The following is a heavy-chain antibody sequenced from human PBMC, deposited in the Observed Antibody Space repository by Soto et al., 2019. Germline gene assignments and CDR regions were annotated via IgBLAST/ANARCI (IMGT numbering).Heavy chain of an antibody. D-gene: IGHD1-26*01. J-gene: IGHJ6*02. CDR3: ARNEIGRKLYYYYGMDV. Sequence: PSETLSLTRTVSGGSISSGGYYWSWIRQHPGKGLEWIGYIYYSGSTYYNPSLKSRVTISVDTSKNQFSLKLSSVTAADTAVYYCARNEIGRKLYYYYGMDVWGQGTTVTVSS. V-gene: IGHV4-31*03. CDR1: GGSISSGGYY. CDR2: IYYSGST.